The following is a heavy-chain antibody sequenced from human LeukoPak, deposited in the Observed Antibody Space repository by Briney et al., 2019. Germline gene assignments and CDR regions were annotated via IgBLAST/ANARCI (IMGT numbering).Heavy chain of an antibody. J-gene: IGHJ4*02. CDR1: GFTFSSYS. D-gene: IGHD2-21*02. CDR2: ISWNSGSI. Sequence: GGSLRLSCAASGFTFSSYSMNWVRQAPGKGLEWVSGISWNSGSIGYADSVKGRFTISRDNAKNSLYLQMNSLRAEDTAVYYCAKGRLVVTALMPLDYWGQGTLVTVSS. V-gene: IGHV3-21*04. CDR3: AKGRLVVTALMPLDY.